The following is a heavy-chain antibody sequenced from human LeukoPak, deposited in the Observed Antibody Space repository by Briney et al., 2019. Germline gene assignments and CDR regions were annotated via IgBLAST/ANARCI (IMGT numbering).Heavy chain of an antibody. V-gene: IGHV1-69*05. CDR1: GGTFSSYA. Sequence: SVKVSCKASGGTFSSYAISWVRQAPGQGLEWMGRIIPIFGTANYAQKFQGRVTITTDESTSTAYMELSSLRSEDTAVYYCARYYGSGNSWFDPWGQGTLVTVSS. CDR3: ARYYGSGNSWFDP. D-gene: IGHD3-10*01. J-gene: IGHJ5*02. CDR2: IIPIFGTA.